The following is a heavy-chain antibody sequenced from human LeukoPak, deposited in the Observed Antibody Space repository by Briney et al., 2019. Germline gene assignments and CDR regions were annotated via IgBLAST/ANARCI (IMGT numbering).Heavy chain of an antibody. CDR2: ISFDGGNK. D-gene: IGHD1-7*01. Sequence: GGSLRLSCAASGITFSSFGMHWVRQAPGKGLEWVAVISFDGGNKYYADSVKGRFTISRDNSKNTLYLQMNSLRAEDTAVYYCARGLGLVLPPFDYWGQGTLVTVSS. J-gene: IGHJ4*02. CDR3: ARGLGLVLPPFDY. V-gene: IGHV3-30*03. CDR1: GITFSSFG.